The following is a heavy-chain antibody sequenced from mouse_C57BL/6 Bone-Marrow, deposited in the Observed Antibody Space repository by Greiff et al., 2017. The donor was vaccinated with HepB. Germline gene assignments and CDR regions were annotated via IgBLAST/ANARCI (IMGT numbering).Heavy chain of an antibody. Sequence: VQLKESGAELVRPGTSVKVSCKASGYAFTNYLIEWVKQRPGQGLEWIGVINPGSGGTNYNEKFKGKATLTADKSSSTAYMQLSSLTSEDSAVYFCARAAAGGYYLYAMDYWGQGTSVTVSS. J-gene: IGHJ4*01. CDR3: ARAAAGGYYLYAMDY. CDR1: GYAFTNYL. D-gene: IGHD2-3*01. V-gene: IGHV1-54*01. CDR2: INPGSGGT.